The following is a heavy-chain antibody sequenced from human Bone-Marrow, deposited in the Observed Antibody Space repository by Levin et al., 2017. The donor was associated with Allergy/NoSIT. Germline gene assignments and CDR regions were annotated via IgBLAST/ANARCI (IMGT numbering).Heavy chain of an antibody. V-gene: IGHV3-53*01. D-gene: IGHD3-16*01. CDR2: IQSGGKT. CDR1: DFTVSDRY. Sequence: GGSLRLSCAASDFTVSDRYMTWVRQAPGKGLEWVSVIQSGGKTYYADSVKGRFTISRDNSKNTLYLQMNSLRVEDTAVYYCAGGATVITKYFDFWGQGTLVTVSS. J-gene: IGHJ4*02. CDR3: AGGATVITKYFDF.